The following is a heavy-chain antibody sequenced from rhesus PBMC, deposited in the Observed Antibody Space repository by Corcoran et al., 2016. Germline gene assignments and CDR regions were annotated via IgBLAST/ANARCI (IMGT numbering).Heavy chain of an antibody. V-gene: IGHV4-65*01. D-gene: IGHD1-44*01. Sequence: QVQLQESGPGVVKPSETLSLTCAVSGGSISSSNWCNSSRQPPRKGREWIGYIYGGRVSTMYNPSLKSRITISTDTSKNQFSLKLNSVTAADTAVYYCARRSSGNYVYFDYWGQGVLVTVSS. J-gene: IGHJ4*01. CDR2: IYGGRVST. CDR1: GGSISSSNW. CDR3: ARRSSGNYVYFDY.